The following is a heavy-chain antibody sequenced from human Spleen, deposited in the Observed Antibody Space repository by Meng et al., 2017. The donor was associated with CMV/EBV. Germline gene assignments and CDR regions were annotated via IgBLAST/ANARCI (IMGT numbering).Heavy chain of an antibody. Sequence: QVQLQDPGPGLVKPSEPLSLTCGVSGGSIRSYYWSWIRQPPGKGLEWIGYIYYSGSTYYNPSLKSRVTISVDTSKNQFSLKLSSVTAADTAVYYCARPRAGQTGWFDPWGQGTLVTVSS. V-gene: IGHV4-30-4*08. J-gene: IGHJ5*02. CDR1: GGSIRSYY. CDR3: ARPRAGQTGWFDP. D-gene: IGHD3-10*01. CDR2: IYYSGST.